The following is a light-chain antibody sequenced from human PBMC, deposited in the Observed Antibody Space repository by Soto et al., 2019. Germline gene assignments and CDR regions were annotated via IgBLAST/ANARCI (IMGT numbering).Light chain of an antibody. CDR2: GVT. Sequence: QSVLTQPPSASGSPGQSVTFSCTGTSSDVGRYNYVSWYQQHPGKAPKLLIYGVTQRPSGVPDRFSGSKSGNTASLTVSGLQDEDEGYYYCSSYVGSNIYVFGTGTKVTVL. V-gene: IGLV2-8*01. CDR3: SSYVGSNIYV. CDR1: SSDVGRYNY. J-gene: IGLJ1*01.